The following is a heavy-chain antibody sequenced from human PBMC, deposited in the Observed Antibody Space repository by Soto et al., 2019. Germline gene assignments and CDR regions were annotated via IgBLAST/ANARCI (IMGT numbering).Heavy chain of an antibody. CDR2: ISYDGSNK. CDR3: AKDSSYSPYYYYGMDV. J-gene: IGHJ6*02. D-gene: IGHD4-4*01. Sequence: QVQLVESGGGVVQPGRSLRLSCAASGFTFSSYGMHWVRQAPGKGLEWVAVISYDGSNKYYADSVKGRFTISRDNSKNTLYLQMNSLRAEDTAVYYCAKDSSYSPYYYYGMDVWGQGTTVTVSS. V-gene: IGHV3-30*18. CDR1: GFTFSSYG.